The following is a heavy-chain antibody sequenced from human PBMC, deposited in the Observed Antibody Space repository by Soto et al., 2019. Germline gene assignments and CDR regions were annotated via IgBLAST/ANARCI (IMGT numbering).Heavy chain of an antibody. CDR3: AKDQAAGLRYYGMDV. CDR2: ISYDGSNK. Sequence: PGGSLRLSCAASGFTFSSYGMHWVRQAPGKGLEWVAVISYDGSNKYYADSVKGRFTISRDNSKNTLYLQMNSLRAEDTAVYYCAKDQAAGLRYYGMDVWGQGTTVTVSS. D-gene: IGHD6-13*01. CDR1: GFTFSSYG. V-gene: IGHV3-30*18. J-gene: IGHJ6*02.